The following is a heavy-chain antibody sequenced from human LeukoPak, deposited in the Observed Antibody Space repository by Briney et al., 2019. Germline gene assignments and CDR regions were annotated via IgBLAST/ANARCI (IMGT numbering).Heavy chain of an antibody. Sequence: EASVKVSCKASGYTFTGYYMHWVRQAPGQGLEWMGWINPNSGGTNYAQKFRGRVTMTRDTSISTAYMELSRLRSDDTAVYYCARNVGSGEDFDYWGQGTLVTVSS. D-gene: IGHD2-15*01. J-gene: IGHJ4*02. CDR2: INPNSGGT. CDR1: GYTFTGYY. V-gene: IGHV1-2*02. CDR3: ARNVGSGEDFDY.